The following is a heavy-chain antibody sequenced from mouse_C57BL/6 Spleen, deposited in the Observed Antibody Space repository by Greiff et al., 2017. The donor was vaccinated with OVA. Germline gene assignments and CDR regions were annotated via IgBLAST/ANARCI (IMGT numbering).Heavy chain of an antibody. CDR1: GYTFTSYW. D-gene: IGHD2-2*01. CDR2: IHPNSGST. V-gene: IGHV1-64*01. Sequence: QVQLQQPGAELVKPGASVKLSCKASGYTFTSYWMHWVKQRPGQGLAWIGMIHPNSGSTNYNEKFKSKATLTVDKSSSTAYMQLSSLTSEDSAVYYCAREGAYGYDRYFDVWGTGTTVTVSS. CDR3: AREGAYGYDRYFDV. J-gene: IGHJ1*03.